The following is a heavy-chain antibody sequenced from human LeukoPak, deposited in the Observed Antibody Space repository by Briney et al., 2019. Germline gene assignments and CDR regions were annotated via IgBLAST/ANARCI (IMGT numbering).Heavy chain of an antibody. V-gene: IGHV4-59*01. CDR2: IYYSGST. CDR1: GGSISSYY. CDR3: ARVDDSSVIDY. Sequence: SETLSLTCTVSGGSISSYYWSWIRQPPGKGLEWIGYIYYSGSTNYNPSLKSRVTISVDTSKNQFSLRLSSVTAADTAVYYCARVDDSSVIDYWGQGTLVTVSS. D-gene: IGHD3-22*01. J-gene: IGHJ4*02.